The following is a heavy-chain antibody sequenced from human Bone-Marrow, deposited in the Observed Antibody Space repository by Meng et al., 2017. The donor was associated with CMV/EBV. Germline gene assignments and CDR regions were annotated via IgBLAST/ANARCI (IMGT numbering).Heavy chain of an antibody. CDR1: GGSFSAYY. Sequence: SETLSLTCAVYGGSFSAYYWGWIRQPPGKGLEWIGSIYYSGSTYYNPSLKSRVTISVDTSKNQFSLKLSSVTAADTAVYYCARDHAVAGCSSTSCYTPDSFDPWGQGTLVTVSS. CDR2: IYYSGST. CDR3: ARDHAVAGCSSTSCYTPDSFDP. J-gene: IGHJ5*02. V-gene: IGHV4-34*01. D-gene: IGHD2-2*02.